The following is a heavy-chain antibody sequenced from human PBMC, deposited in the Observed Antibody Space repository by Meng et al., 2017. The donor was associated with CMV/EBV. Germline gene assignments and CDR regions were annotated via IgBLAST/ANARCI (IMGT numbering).Heavy chain of an antibody. CDR1: GFTFSSYW. CDR3: ARRPGYSSSWSGDAFDI. Sequence: GESLKISCAASGFTFSSYWMSWVRQAPGKGLVWVSRINSDGSSTSYADSVKGRFTISRDNAKNTLYLQMNSLRAEDTAMYYCARRPGYSSSWSGDAFDIWGQGTMVTVSS. V-gene: IGHV3-74*01. J-gene: IGHJ3*02. D-gene: IGHD6-13*01. CDR2: INSDGSST.